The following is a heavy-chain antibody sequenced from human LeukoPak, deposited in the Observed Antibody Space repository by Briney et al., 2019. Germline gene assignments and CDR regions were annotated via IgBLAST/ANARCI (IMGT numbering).Heavy chain of an antibody. CDR1: GGTFSSYA. D-gene: IGHD2-15*01. Sequence: SVKVSCKASGGTFSSYAISWMRQAPGQGLEWMGRIIPIFGTANYAQKFQGRVTITTDESTSTAYMELSSLRSEDTAVYYCSRGVCSGGSCYQNWFDPWGQGTLVTVSS. J-gene: IGHJ5*02. CDR3: SRGVCSGGSCYQNWFDP. CDR2: IIPIFGTA. V-gene: IGHV1-69*05.